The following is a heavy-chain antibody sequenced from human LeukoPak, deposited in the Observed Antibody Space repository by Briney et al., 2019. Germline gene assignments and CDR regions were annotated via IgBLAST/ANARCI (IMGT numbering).Heavy chain of an antibody. D-gene: IGHD3-22*01. CDR3: AKIRHYYDSSGSFDY. CDR1: GFTFSSYG. Sequence: GGSLRLSCAASGFTFSSYGMHWVRQAPGKGLEWVAVISYDGSNKYYADSVKGRFTISRDNSKNTLYLQMNSLRAEDTAVYYCAKIRHYYDSSGSFDYWGQGTLVTVSS. V-gene: IGHV3-30*18. J-gene: IGHJ4*02. CDR2: ISYDGSNK.